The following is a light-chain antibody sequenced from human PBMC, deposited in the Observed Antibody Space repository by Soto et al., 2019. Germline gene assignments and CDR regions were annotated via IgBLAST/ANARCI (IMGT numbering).Light chain of an antibody. J-gene: IGLJ2*01. CDR2: EVS. V-gene: IGLV2-14*01. Sequence: QSALTQPASVSGSPGQSITISCTGTSSDVGGYNYVSWYQQHPGKAPKLMIYEVSNRPSGVSNRFSGSKSGNTASLTISGAQAEDESDYYCCSYTSSSTLVFGRGTKLTVL. CDR1: SSDVGGYNY. CDR3: CSYTSSSTLV.